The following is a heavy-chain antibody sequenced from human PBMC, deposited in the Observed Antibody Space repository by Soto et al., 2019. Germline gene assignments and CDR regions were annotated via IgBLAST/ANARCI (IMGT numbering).Heavy chain of an antibody. V-gene: IGHV1-46*01. Sequence: ASVEVSCKASAYSLTTNHIHWVRQAPGQGLEWMGLINPDAGATNYAQRFQGRLRLTRDTSTSTVYMELRSLRFDDTAVYYCARGDIVLVPASEGNWFDPWGQGTLVTVSS. CDR2: INPDAGAT. CDR3: ARGDIVLVPASEGNWFDP. D-gene: IGHD2-2*01. CDR1: AYSLTTNH. J-gene: IGHJ5*02.